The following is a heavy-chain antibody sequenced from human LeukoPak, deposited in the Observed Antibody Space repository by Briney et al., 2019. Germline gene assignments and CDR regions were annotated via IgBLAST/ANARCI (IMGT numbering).Heavy chain of an antibody. CDR2: INHSGST. D-gene: IGHD5-12*01. CDR1: GGSFSGYY. J-gene: IGHJ4*02. V-gene: IGHV4-34*01. CDR3: ATGPSGYDDY. Sequence: NPSETLSLTCAVYGGSFSGYYWSWIRQPPGKGLEWIGEINHSGSTNYNPSLKSRVTISVDTSKNQFSLKLSSVTAADTAVYYCATGPSGYDDYWGQGTLVTVSS.